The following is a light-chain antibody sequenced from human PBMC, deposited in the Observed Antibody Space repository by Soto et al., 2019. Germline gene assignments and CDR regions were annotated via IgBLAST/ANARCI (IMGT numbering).Light chain of an antibody. V-gene: IGKV3-20*01. CDR3: HQYGSSLT. CDR2: GAS. Sequence: EIVLTQSPGSLSLSPGERATLSCRASQSVSSRFFAWYQQKPGQAPRLLIFGASVRATGIPDRFSGSGSGTDFPLTISRLEPEDFAVYYCHQYGSSLTFGQGTKVEIK. J-gene: IGKJ1*01. CDR1: QSVSSRF.